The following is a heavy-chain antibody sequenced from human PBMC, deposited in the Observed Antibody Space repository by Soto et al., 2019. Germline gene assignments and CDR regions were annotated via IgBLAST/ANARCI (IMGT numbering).Heavy chain of an antibody. D-gene: IGHD6-19*01. J-gene: IGHJ4*02. CDR1: GYTLTELS. CDR2: FDPEDGET. CDR3: ATAPTQWLVREIFDY. Sequence: ASVKVSCQVSGYTLTELSMHWVRQAPGKGLEWMGGFDPEDGETIYAQKFQGRVTMTEDTSTDTAYMELSSLRAEDTAVYYCATAPTQWLVREIFDYWGQGTLVTVSS. V-gene: IGHV1-24*01.